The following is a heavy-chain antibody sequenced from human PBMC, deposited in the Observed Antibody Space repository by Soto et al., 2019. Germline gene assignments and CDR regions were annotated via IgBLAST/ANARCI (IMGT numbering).Heavy chain of an antibody. CDR1: GFIFSEYY. D-gene: IGHD3-3*02. Sequence: QVQLVESGGGLGKPGGSLRLSCSVSGFIFSEYYMSWIRQAPGKGLEWVSSISTTSTYTTNADSVKGRFTISRDNAEKSLYLQMNSLRAEDTAVYYCARHLWLAIDAFDIWGQGTMVTVSS. V-gene: IGHV3-11*06. CDR2: ISTTSTYT. CDR3: ARHLWLAIDAFDI. J-gene: IGHJ3*02.